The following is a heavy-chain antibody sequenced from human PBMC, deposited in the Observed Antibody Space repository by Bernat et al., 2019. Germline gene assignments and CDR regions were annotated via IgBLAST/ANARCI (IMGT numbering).Heavy chain of an antibody. J-gene: IGHJ4*02. CDR2: ISYDGSNK. V-gene: IGHV3-30*18. D-gene: IGHD3-22*01. Sequence: QVQLVESGGGVVQPGRSLRLSCAASGFTFSSYDMHWVRQAPGKGLEWVAVISYDGSNKYYADSVKGRFTISRDNSKNTLYLQMNSLRAEDTAVYYCAKDLAWTYYYDSSGYHSLDYWGQGTLVTVSS. CDR1: GFTFSSYD. CDR3: AKDLAWTYYYDSSGYHSLDY.